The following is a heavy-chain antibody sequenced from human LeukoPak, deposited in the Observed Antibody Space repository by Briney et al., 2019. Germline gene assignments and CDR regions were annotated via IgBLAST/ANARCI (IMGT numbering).Heavy chain of an antibody. CDR1: GYTFTGYY. Sequence: ASVKVSCEASGYTFTGYYMHWVRQAPGQGLEWMGRINPNSGGTNYAQKFQGRVTMTRDTPISTAYMELSRLKSDDTAAYYCAVDLLDTSMGTDYWGQGTLVTVSS. CDR3: AVDLLDTSMGTDY. V-gene: IGHV1-2*06. D-gene: IGHD3-9*01. J-gene: IGHJ4*02. CDR2: INPNSGGT.